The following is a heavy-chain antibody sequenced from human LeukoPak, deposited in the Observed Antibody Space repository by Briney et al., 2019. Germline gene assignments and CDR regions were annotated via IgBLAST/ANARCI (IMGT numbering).Heavy chain of an antibody. V-gene: IGHV3-21*01. Sequence: GGSLRLSCAASGFTFSSYSMNWVRQAPGKGLEWVSSISSSSSYIYYADSVKSRFTISRDNAKNSLYLQMNSLRAEDTAVYYCARDRRYYYDSSGYYWGQGTLVTVSS. CDR2: ISSSSSYI. J-gene: IGHJ4*02. D-gene: IGHD3-22*01. CDR3: ARDRRYYYDSSGYY. CDR1: GFTFSSYS.